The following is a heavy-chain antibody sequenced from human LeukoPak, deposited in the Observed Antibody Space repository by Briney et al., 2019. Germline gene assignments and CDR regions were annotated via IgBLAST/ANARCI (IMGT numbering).Heavy chain of an antibody. CDR2: IWYDGSNK. Sequence: GGSLRLSCAASGFTFSSYGMHWVRQAPGKGLEWVAVIWYDGSNKYYADSVKGRFTSSRDNSKNTLYLQMNSLRAEDTAVYYCARGTMVRGVTSYYSDYWGQGTLVTVSS. CDR1: GFTFSSYG. CDR3: ARGTMVRGVTSYYSDY. V-gene: IGHV3-33*01. J-gene: IGHJ4*02. D-gene: IGHD3-10*01.